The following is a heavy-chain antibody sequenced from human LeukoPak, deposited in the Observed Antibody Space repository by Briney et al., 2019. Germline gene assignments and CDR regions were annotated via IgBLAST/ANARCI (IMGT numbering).Heavy chain of an antibody. D-gene: IGHD3-10*01. CDR1: GYSISSGYY. CDR2: IYHSGST. CDR3: ARDITMVRGVTLDY. J-gene: IGHJ4*02. V-gene: IGHV4-38-2*02. Sequence: KPSETLSLTCTVSGYSISSGYYWGWIRPPPGKGLEWIGSIYHSGSTYYNPSLKSRVTISVDTSKNQFSLKLSSVTAADTAVYYCARDITMVRGVTLDYWGQGTLVTVSS.